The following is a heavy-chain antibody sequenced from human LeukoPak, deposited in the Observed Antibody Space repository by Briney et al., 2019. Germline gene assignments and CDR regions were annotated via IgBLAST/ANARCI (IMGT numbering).Heavy chain of an antibody. CDR2: ISIDGSLT. CDR3: SAGHYYYMDV. J-gene: IGHJ6*03. D-gene: IGHD6-19*01. V-gene: IGHV3-74*01. Sequence: TGGSLRLSCAASGFTLSSYWMHWVRQAPGKGLVWVSRISIDGSLTTYADYVKGRFTISRDNAKNTLYLQMNSLRAEDTAVYYCSAGHYYYMDVWGKGTTVTVSS. CDR1: GFTLSSYW.